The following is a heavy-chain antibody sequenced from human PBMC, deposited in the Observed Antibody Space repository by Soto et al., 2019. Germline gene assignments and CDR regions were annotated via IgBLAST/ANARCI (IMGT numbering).Heavy chain of an antibody. CDR3: AKSRGLVGALHFDY. J-gene: IGHJ4*02. CDR1: GFTFSSYG. D-gene: IGHD1-26*01. V-gene: IGHV3-30*18. Sequence: PGGSLRLSCAASGFTFSSYGMHWVRQAPGKGLEWVAVISYDGSNKYYADSVKGRFTISRDNSKNTLYLQMNSLRAEDTAVYYCAKSRGLVGALHFDYWGQGTLVTVSS. CDR2: ISYDGSNK.